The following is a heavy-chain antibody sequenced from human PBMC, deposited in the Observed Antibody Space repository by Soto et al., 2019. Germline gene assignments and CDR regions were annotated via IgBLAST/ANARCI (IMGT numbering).Heavy chain of an antibody. D-gene: IGHD3-9*01. CDR1: GFSLSTSGMR. J-gene: IGHJ6*02. Sequence: VSGPTLVNPTQTLTLTCTFSGFSLSTSGMRVSWIRQPPGKALEWLARIDWDDDKYYSTSLKTRLTISKDTSKNQVVLTMTNMDPVDTATYYCARIPAYYDILTGYWANYGMDVWGQGTTVTVS. V-gene: IGHV2-70*04. CDR3: ARIPAYYDILTGYWANYGMDV. CDR2: IDWDDDK.